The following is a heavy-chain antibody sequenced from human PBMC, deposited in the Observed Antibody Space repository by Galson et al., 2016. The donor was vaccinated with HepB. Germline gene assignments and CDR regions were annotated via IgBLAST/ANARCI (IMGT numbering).Heavy chain of an antibody. D-gene: IGHD4/OR15-4a*01. J-gene: IGHJ4*02. V-gene: IGHV3-23*01. CDR2: ISHTGGST. CDR1: GFTFNTYA. CDR3: AKVSRRDYALPYFDY. Sequence: SLRLSCAASGFTFNTYAMSWVRQAPGKGLEWVSPISHTGGSTYYADSAKGRFTISRDNSKNTLYLQMNILRAEDTAVYYCAKVSRRDYALPYFDYWGQGTLVTVSS.